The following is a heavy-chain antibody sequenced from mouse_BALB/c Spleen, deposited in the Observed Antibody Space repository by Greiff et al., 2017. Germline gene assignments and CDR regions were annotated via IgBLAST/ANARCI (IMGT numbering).Heavy chain of an antibody. CDR2: ISSGSSTI. CDR3: ARGTTVVATDYAMDY. Sequence: EVHLVESGGGLVQPGGSRKLSCAASGFTFSSFGMHWVRQAPEKGLEWVAYISSGSSTIYYADTVKGRFTISRDNPKNTLFLQMTSLRSEDTAMYYCARGTTVVATDYAMDYWGQGTSVTVSS. CDR1: GFTFSSFG. D-gene: IGHD1-1*01. V-gene: IGHV5-17*02. J-gene: IGHJ4*01.